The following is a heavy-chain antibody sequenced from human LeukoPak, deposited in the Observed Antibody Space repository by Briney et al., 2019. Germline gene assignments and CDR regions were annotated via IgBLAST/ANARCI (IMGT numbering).Heavy chain of an antibody. J-gene: IGHJ4*02. D-gene: IGHD3-3*01. CDR1: GGFISTYY. Sequence: SETLSLTCTVSGGFISTYYWRWLRQPAGRGVEWLGRLSSSGTTNYNTPLKSRVTMSVDTSTNQLSLNLTSVTAADTAVYYCAREVSGSDYYRAYDYWGQGTLVTVSS. CDR2: LSSSGTT. CDR3: AREVSGSDYYRAYDY. V-gene: IGHV4-4*07.